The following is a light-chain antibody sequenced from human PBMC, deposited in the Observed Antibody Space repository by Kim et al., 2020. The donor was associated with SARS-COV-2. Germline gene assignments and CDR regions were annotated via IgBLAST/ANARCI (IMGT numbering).Light chain of an antibody. J-gene: IGLJ3*02. CDR1: SSDVGGYNY. Sequence: QSITISCTGTSSDVGGYNYVSWYQQHPGKAPKLMIYDVSNRPSGVSNRFSGSKSGNTASLTISGLQAEDEADYYCSSYRSSTTLWVFGGGTKLTVL. V-gene: IGLV2-14*03. CDR3: SSYRSSTTLWV. CDR2: DVS.